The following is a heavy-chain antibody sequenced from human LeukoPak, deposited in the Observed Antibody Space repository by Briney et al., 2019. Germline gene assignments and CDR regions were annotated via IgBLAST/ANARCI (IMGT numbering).Heavy chain of an antibody. CDR3: AKDWWVQLGAFDY. CDR2: ISSSGSTI. Sequence: GGSLRLSCAASGFTFSSYEMNWVRQAPGKGLEWVSYISSSGSTIYYADSVKGRFTISRDNSKNTLYLQMNSLRAEDTAVYYCAKDWWVQLGAFDYWGQGTLVTVSS. V-gene: IGHV3-48*03. D-gene: IGHD1-1*01. CDR1: GFTFSSYE. J-gene: IGHJ4*02.